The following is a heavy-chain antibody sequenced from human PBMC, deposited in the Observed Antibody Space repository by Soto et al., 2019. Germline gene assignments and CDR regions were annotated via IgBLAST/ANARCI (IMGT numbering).Heavy chain of an antibody. V-gene: IGHV3-74*01. D-gene: IGHD3-3*01. CDR1: GFTFSSYW. CDR2: INSDGSST. J-gene: IGHJ4*02. Sequence: GGSLRLSCAASGFTFSSYWMHWVRQAPGKGLVWVSRINSDGSSTSYADSVKGRFTISRDNAKNTLYLQMNSLRAEDTAVYYCARIGSMDFWSGHTYYFDYWGQGPLVTVSS. CDR3: ARIGSMDFWSGHTYYFDY.